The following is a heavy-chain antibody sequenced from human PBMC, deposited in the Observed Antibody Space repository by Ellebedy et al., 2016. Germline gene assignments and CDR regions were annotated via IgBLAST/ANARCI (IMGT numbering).Heavy chain of an antibody. V-gene: IGHV4-59*01. CDR1: GGSISSYY. J-gene: IGHJ6*02. CDR3: ARGPPDYDILTGNYSPYGMDV. Sequence: GSLRLSCTVSGGSISSYYWSWIRQPPGKGLEWIGYIYYSGSTNYNPSLKSRVTISVETSKNQFSLKLSSVTAADTAVYYCARGPPDYDILTGNYSPYGMDVWGQGTTVTVSS. D-gene: IGHD3-9*01. CDR2: IYYSGST.